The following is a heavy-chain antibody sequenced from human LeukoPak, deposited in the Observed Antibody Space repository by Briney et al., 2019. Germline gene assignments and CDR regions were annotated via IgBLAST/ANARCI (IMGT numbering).Heavy chain of an antibody. V-gene: IGHV1-69*13. CDR3: ARGGDDYFDY. CDR2: IIPIFGTA. CDR1: GYTFTSYG. D-gene: IGHD3-10*01. Sequence: WASVKVSCKASGYTFTSYGISWVRQAPGQGLEWMGGIIPIFGTANYAQKFQGRVTITADESTSTAYMELSSLRSEDTAVYYCARGGDDYFDYWGQGTLVTVSS. J-gene: IGHJ4*02.